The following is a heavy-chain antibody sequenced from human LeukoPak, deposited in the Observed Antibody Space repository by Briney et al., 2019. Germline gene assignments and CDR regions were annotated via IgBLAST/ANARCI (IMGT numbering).Heavy chain of an antibody. V-gene: IGHV4-59*08. CDR2: IYYSGNT. CDR3: ARRSDFDI. Sequence: SETLSLTCTVSGGSISGDHWNWIRHPPGKGVEWIGNIYYSGNTNYTLSLKSRVTISVDTSKNRFSLKLSSVTAADTAVYYCARRSDFDIWGQGTMVTVSS. CDR1: GGSISGDH. J-gene: IGHJ3*02. D-gene: IGHD3-3*01.